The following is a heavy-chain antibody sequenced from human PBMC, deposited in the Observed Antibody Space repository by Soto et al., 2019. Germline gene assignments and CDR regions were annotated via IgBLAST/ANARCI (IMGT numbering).Heavy chain of an antibody. J-gene: IGHJ5*02. D-gene: IGHD3-10*01. CDR2: IFTRDSET. V-gene: IGHV5-51*01. CDR3: ARGYFDSGHGYDL. CDR1: GHLFNNHW. Sequence: GESLKISCKGPGHLFNNHWIGWFLQTPVKGLEWMGLIFTRDSETKTSPSFQGHVSFSVDNSINTVYLQWTSLKTTDTGIYFCARGYFDSGHGYDLWGQGTLVTVSS.